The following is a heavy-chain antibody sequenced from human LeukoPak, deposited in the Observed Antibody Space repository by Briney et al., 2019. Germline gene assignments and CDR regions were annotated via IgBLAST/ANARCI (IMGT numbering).Heavy chain of an antibody. CDR2: IYTSGST. J-gene: IGHJ6*02. CDR1: GGSISSYY. CDR3: ARDGMWFGELYYYGMDV. D-gene: IGHD3-10*01. Sequence: PSETLSLTCTVPGGSISSYYWSWIRQPAGKGLEWIGRIYTSGSTNYNPSLKSRVTMSVDTSKNQFSLKLSSVTAADTAVYYCARDGMWFGELYYYGMDVWGQGTTVTVSS. V-gene: IGHV4-4*07.